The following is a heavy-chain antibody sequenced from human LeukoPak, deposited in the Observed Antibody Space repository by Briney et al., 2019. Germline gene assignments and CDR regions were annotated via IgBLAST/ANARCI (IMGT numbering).Heavy chain of an antibody. CDR2: IYYSGST. V-gene: IGHV4-59*01. D-gene: IGHD2-2*01. J-gene: IGHJ3*02. CDR1: GGSISSYY. Sequence: SETPSLTCTVSGGSISSYYWSWIRQPPGKGLEWIGYIYYSGSTNYNPSLKSRVTISVDTSKNQFSLKLSSVTAADTAVYYCASPSVDCSSTSCIEGAFDIWGQGTMVTVSS. CDR3: ASPSVDCSSTSCIEGAFDI.